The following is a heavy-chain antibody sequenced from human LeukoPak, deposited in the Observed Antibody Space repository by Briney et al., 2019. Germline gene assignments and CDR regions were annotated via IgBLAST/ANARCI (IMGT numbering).Heavy chain of an antibody. V-gene: IGHV3-21*01. CDR1: GFTFSSYS. CDR2: ISSSSSYI. D-gene: IGHD3-10*02. J-gene: IGHJ6*04. CDR3: AELGITMIGGV. Sequence: PGGSLRLSCAASGFTFSSYSRKWVRQAPGKGLEWVSSISSSSSYIYYADSVKGRFTISRDNAKNSLYLQMNSLRAEDTAVYYCAELGITMIGGVWGKGTTVTISS.